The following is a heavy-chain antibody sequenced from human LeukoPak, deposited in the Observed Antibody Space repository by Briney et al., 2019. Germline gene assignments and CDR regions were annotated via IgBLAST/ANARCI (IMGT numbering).Heavy chain of an antibody. CDR1: GFTFSSHS. D-gene: IGHD3-22*01. V-gene: IGHV3-48*04. J-gene: IGHJ4*02. Sequence: PGGSLRLSCAASGFTFSSHSMNWVRQAPGKGLEWVSYISSSSSTIYYADSVKGRFTISRDNAKNSLYLQMNSLRAEDTAVYYCARDKSYYDSSGKFDYWGQGTLVTVSS. CDR2: ISSSSSTI. CDR3: ARDKSYYDSSGKFDY.